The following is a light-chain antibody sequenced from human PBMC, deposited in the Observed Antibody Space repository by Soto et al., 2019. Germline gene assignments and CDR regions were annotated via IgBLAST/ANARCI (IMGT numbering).Light chain of an antibody. CDR1: SSDIGGYTY. J-gene: IGLJ3*02. CDR2: DVN. V-gene: IGLV2-14*01. CDR3: SSYTSSTLGVL. Sequence: QSALTQPASVSGSPGQSITISCTGSSSDIGGYTYVSWYQQHPGKAPQLMIYDVNSRPSGVSNRFSGSKSGNTASLTISGLQSEDEADYYCSSYTSSTLGVLFGGGTKLTVL.